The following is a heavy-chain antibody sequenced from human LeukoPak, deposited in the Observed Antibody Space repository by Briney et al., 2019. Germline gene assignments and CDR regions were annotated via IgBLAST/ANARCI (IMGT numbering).Heavy chain of an antibody. V-gene: IGHV3-30-3*01. D-gene: IGHD3-10*01. CDR1: GFTFSSYA. Sequence: GGSLRLSCAASGFTFSSYAMHWVRQAPGKGLEWVAVISYDGSNKYYADSVKGRFTISRDNSKNTLYLQMNSLRAEDTAVYYCARGTLFGRMAYYFDYWGQGTLVTVSS. CDR2: ISYDGSNK. J-gene: IGHJ4*02. CDR3: ARGTLFGRMAYYFDY.